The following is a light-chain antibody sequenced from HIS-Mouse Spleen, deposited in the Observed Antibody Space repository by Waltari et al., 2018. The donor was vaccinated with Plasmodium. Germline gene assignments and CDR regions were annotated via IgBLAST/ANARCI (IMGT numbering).Light chain of an antibody. Sequence: QSVLTPPPSASGTPGQRVTISCSGSSSNIGRHYVYWYQQLPGTAPKLLIYRNNQRPSGVPDRFSGSKSGTSASLAISGLRSEDEADYYCAAWDDSLSGPVFGGGTKLTVL. V-gene: IGLV1-47*01. J-gene: IGLJ3*02. CDR1: SSNIGRHY. CDR3: AAWDDSLSGPV. CDR2: RNN.